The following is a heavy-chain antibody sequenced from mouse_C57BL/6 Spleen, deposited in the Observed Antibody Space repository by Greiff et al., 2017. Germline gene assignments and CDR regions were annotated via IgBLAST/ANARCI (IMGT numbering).Heavy chain of an antibody. CDR3: ARVGSSYPYYAMDY. J-gene: IGHJ4*01. V-gene: IGHV5-12*01. Sequence: EVKVVESGGGLVQPGGSLKLSCAASGFTFSDYYMYWVRQTPEKRLEWVAYISNGGGSTYYPDTVKGRFTLSRDNAKNTLYLQMSRLKSEDTAMYYCARVGSSYPYYAMDYWGQGTSVTVSS. CDR1: GFTFSDYY. D-gene: IGHD1-1*01. CDR2: ISNGGGST.